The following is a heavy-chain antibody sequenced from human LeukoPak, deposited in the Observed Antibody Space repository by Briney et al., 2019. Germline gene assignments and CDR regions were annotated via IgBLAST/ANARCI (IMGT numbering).Heavy chain of an antibody. CDR1: GGSISSGGYY. J-gene: IGHJ4*02. V-gene: IGHV4-30-2*02. CDR2: IYHSGST. CDR3: ARGILTGLDYFDY. Sequence: SETLSLTCTVSGGSISSGGYYWSWVRQPPGKGLEWIGYIYHSGSTYYSPSLKSRVTISADTSKNQFSLKLSSVTAADTAVYYCARGILTGLDYFDYWGQGTLVTVSS. D-gene: IGHD3-9*01.